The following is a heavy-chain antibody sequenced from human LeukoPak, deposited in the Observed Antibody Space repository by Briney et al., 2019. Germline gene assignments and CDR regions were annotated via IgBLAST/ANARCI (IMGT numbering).Heavy chain of an antibody. D-gene: IGHD6-19*01. CDR1: GFTFSSYE. Sequence: VGSLRLSCAVSGFTFSSYEMNWVRQAPGKGLEWVSYISSSGSTIYYADSVKGRFTISRDNAKNSLYLQMNSLRAEDTAVYYCARAVVPAVAGDDAFDIWGQGTMVTVSS. V-gene: IGHV3-48*03. J-gene: IGHJ3*02. CDR2: ISSSGSTI. CDR3: ARAVVPAVAGDDAFDI.